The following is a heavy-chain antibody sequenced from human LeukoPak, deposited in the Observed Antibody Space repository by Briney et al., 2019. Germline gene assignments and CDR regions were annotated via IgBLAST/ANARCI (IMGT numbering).Heavy chain of an antibody. D-gene: IGHD3-16*01. Sequence: GGSLRLSCAASGFTLSSYGMHWVRQAPGKGPEWVAFMSYDGRNKYYTDSVKGRFTISRDISKNTLYLQMDSLRAEDTAVYYCANGPMITFGGLTEREFDYWGQGTLVIVSS. V-gene: IGHV3-30*18. CDR1: GFTLSSYG. CDR3: ANGPMITFGGLTEREFDY. CDR2: MSYDGRNK. J-gene: IGHJ4*02.